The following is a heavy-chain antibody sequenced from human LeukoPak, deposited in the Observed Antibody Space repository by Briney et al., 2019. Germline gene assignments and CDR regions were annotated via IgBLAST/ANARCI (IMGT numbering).Heavy chain of an antibody. J-gene: IGHJ4*02. Sequence: GALRLSCAASGFTFSSYSMNWARQAPGKGLEWVSSISSSSSYIYYADSVKGRFTISRDNSKNTLYLQMNSLRAEDTAVYYCAKGANTAMVSSYFDYWGQGTLVTVSS. CDR2: ISSSSSYI. CDR1: GFTFSSYS. CDR3: AKGANTAMVSSYFDY. V-gene: IGHV3-21*01. D-gene: IGHD5-18*01.